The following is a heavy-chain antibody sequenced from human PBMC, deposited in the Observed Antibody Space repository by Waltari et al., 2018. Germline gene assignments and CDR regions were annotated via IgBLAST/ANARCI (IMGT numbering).Heavy chain of an antibody. CDR1: GYSISSGYY. Sequence: QVQLQESGPGLVKPSETLSLTCTVSGYSISSGYYWGWHRQPPGKGLEWSGSIYHSGSTYYNPSLKSRVTISVDTSKNQFSLKLSSVTAADTAVYYCARGSCSGGSCYLYYYYMDVWGKGTTVTVSS. J-gene: IGHJ6*03. D-gene: IGHD2-15*01. V-gene: IGHV4-38-2*02. CDR2: IYHSGST. CDR3: ARGSCSGGSCYLYYYYMDV.